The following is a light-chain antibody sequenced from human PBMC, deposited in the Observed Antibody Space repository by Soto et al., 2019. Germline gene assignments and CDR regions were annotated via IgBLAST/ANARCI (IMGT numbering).Light chain of an antibody. CDR1: SSDVGAYNY. J-gene: IGLJ3*02. Sequence: QSVLTQPASVSGSPGQSITISCTGTSSDVGAYNYVSWYQQHPGKAPKLMIYEVSNRPSGVSNRFSGSKSGNTASLTISGLQAEDEGDYYCSSYTSGSTWVFVGGTKVTVL. CDR2: EVS. V-gene: IGLV2-14*01. CDR3: SSYTSGSTWV.